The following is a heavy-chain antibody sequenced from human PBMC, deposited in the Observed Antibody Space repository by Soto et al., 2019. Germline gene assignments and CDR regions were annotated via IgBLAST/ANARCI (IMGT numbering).Heavy chain of an antibody. D-gene: IGHD1-20*01. J-gene: IGHJ4*02. CDR3: ARENDNWNDGFRNFDY. Sequence: ASVKLSCKASGYTFTTYDIHWVRQATGQGLEWMGWMNPNSGDTKYAQKFQGWVTMTRNTSIRTAYMELSRLRSDDTAVYYCARENDNWNDGFRNFDYWGQGTLVTVSS. CDR2: MNPNSGDT. CDR1: GYTFTTYD. V-gene: IGHV1-2*04.